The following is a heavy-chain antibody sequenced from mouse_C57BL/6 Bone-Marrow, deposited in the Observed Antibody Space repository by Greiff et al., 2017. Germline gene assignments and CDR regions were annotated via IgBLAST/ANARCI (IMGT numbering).Heavy chain of an antibody. CDR1: GYTFTSYG. V-gene: IGHV1-81*01. J-gene: IGHJ1*03. D-gene: IGHD1-1*01. CDR2: IYPRSGNT. CDR3: ARFRIYYYGSSPYWYFDV. Sequence: VQLQQSGAELARPGASVKLSCKASGYTFTSYGISWVKQRTGQGLEWIGEIYPRSGNTYYNEKFKGKATLTADKSSSTAYMELRSLTSEASAVYFCARFRIYYYGSSPYWYFDVWGTGTTVTVSS.